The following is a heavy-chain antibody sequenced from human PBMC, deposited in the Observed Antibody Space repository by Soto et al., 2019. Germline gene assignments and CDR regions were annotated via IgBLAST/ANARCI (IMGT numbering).Heavy chain of an antibody. CDR1: GFTFSSYA. V-gene: IGHV3-30-3*01. D-gene: IGHD2-15*01. J-gene: IGHJ6*02. Sequence: PGGSLRLSCAASGFTFSSYAMHWVRQAPGKGLEWVAVISYDGSNKYYADSVKGRFTISRDNSKNTLYLQMNSLRAEDTAVYYCARDRYCSGGSCVDYYYGMDVWGQGTLVTVSS. CDR2: ISYDGSNK. CDR3: ARDRYCSGGSCVDYYYGMDV.